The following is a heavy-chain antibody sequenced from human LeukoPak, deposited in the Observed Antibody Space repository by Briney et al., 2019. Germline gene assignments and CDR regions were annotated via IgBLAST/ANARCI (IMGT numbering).Heavy chain of an antibody. V-gene: IGHV3-53*01. CDR1: GFSVSGNY. D-gene: IGHD6-13*01. Sequence: PGGSLRLSCAVSGFSVSGNYMSWVRQAPGKGLEWVSVMYSTGSTDYADSVKGRFTISRDNSKNTLYLQMNSLRTEDTAVYYCAREGGPYSGTLRGCWGQGTLVTVSS. CDR2: MYSTGST. J-gene: IGHJ4*02. CDR3: AREGGPYSGTLRGC.